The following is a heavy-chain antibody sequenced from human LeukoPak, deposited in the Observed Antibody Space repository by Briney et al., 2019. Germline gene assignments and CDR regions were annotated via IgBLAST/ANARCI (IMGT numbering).Heavy chain of an antibody. CDR2: ITGSGGSA. CDR1: GFTFSSYA. V-gene: IGHV3-23*01. D-gene: IGHD2-15*01. J-gene: IGHJ4*02. CDR3: ASRYCSGGSCYNRYYFDY. Sequence: GGSLRLSCAASGFTFSSYAMSWVRQAPGKGLEWVSGITGSGGSAYYADSVKGRFTISRDNSQNTLYLQMDSLRAADTAVYFCASRYCSGGSCYNRYYFDYWGQGGLVTVSS.